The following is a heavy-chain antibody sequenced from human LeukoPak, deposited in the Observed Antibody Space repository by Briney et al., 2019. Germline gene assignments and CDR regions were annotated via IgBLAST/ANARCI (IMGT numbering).Heavy chain of an antibody. V-gene: IGHV3-74*01. CDR1: GFTFSNYF. Sequence: PGGSLRLSCTASGFTFSNYFMHRVRQVPGEGPVWVSRITGDGSSTSYADSVKGRFTISRDNAKNTLYLQMNSLRAEDTALYYCVRLYAYWGQGTLVTVSS. J-gene: IGHJ4*02. D-gene: IGHD2/OR15-2a*01. CDR3: VRLYAY. CDR2: ITGDGSST.